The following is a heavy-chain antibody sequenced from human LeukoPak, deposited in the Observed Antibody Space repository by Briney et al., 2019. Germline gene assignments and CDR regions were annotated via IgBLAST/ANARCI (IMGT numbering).Heavy chain of an antibody. V-gene: IGHV4-59*13. CDR1: GGSISSYY. D-gene: IGHD3-22*01. CDR3: AKTHNYYDSSGYYYVRHDAFDI. CDR2: IYYSGST. J-gene: IGHJ3*02. Sequence: SETLSLTCTVSGGSISSYYWSWIRQPPGKGLEWIGYIYYSGSTNYNPSLKSRVTIPVDTSKNQFSLQLSSVAAADTAVYYCAKTHNYYDSSGYYYVRHDAFDIWGQGTMVTVSS.